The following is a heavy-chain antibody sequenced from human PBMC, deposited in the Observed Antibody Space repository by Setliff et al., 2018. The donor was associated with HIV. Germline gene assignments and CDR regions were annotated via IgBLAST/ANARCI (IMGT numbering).Heavy chain of an antibody. CDR3: ARVDCSGGSCCSPAY. CDR2: IYNSGGT. J-gene: IGHJ4*02. Sequence: SETLSLTCTVSGGSMSSYFWSWIRQSPGKGLEWIGYIYNSGGTNYNPSLKSRVTISLDTSKNQFSLNLTSVTAADTAVYYCARVDCSGGSCCSPAYWGQGTLVTVSS. V-gene: IGHV4-59*01. D-gene: IGHD2-15*01. CDR1: GGSMSSYF.